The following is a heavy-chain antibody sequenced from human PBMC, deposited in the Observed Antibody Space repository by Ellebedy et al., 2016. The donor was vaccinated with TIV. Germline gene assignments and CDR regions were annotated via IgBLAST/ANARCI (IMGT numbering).Heavy chain of an antibody. CDR3: ARETKAVAIIDY. D-gene: IGHD6-19*01. CDR2: INPNSGGT. CDR1: GYTFTGYY. J-gene: IGHJ4*02. V-gene: IGHV1-2*02. Sequence: AASVKVSCKASGYTFTGYYMHWVRQAPGQGLEWMGWINPNSGGTNYAQKFQGRVTMTRDTSISTAYMELSRLRSDDTAVYYCARETKAVAIIDYWGQGTLVTVSS.